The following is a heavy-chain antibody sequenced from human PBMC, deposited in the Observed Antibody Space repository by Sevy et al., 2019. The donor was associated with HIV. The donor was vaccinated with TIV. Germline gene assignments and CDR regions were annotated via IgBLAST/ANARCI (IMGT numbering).Heavy chain of an antibody. J-gene: IGHJ4*02. CDR2: ISGSGGST. CDR1: GFIFSNYV. D-gene: IGHD4-17*01. V-gene: IGHV3-23*01. CDR3: AGRSTVTTFFDY. Sequence: GGSLRLSCAASGFIFSNYVMSWVRQAPGKGLEWVSGISGSGGSTYYADSMKGRFTISRDNSKNTLYLQMNSLRAEDTVVYYCAGRSTVTTFFDYWGQGTLVTVSS.